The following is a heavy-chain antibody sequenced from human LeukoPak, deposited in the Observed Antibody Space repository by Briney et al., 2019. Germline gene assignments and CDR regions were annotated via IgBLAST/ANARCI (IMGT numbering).Heavy chain of an antibody. CDR3: ARDLPNWNDDGVYYYYYMDV. Sequence: SETLSLTCTVSGGSISSYYWSWIRQPAGKGLEWIGRIYTSGGTNYNPSLKSRVTMSVDTSKNQFSLKLSSVTAADTAVYYCARDLPNWNDDGVYYYYYMDVWGKGTTVTVSS. J-gene: IGHJ6*03. D-gene: IGHD1-20*01. V-gene: IGHV4-4*07. CDR2: IYTSGGT. CDR1: GGSISSYY.